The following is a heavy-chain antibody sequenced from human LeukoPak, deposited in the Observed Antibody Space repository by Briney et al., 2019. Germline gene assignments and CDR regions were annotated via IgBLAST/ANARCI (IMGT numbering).Heavy chain of an antibody. D-gene: IGHD2-15*01. J-gene: IGHJ4*02. V-gene: IGHV1-2*02. CDR2: INPNSGGT. CDR3: ARLGYCSGGSCSNH. CDR1: GYTFTCYY. Sequence: ASVKVSCKAPGYTFTCYYMHWVRQAPGQGLEWMGWINPNSGGTNYAQKFQGRVTMTRDTSISTAYMELSRLRSDDTAVYYCARLGYCSGGSCSNHWGQGTLVTVSS.